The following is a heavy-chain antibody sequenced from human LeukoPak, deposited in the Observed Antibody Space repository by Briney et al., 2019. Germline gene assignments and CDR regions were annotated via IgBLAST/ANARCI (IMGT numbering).Heavy chain of an antibody. V-gene: IGHV4-34*01. CDR1: DASFSGYY. J-gene: IGHJ4*02. D-gene: IGHD3-10*01. Sequence: PSETLSLICAIYDASFSGYYWSWIRQPPGKGLEWIGEIHPSGSPSYNPSLESRTIISVDASKNQFSLILNSMTAADTALYFCSRGGDASKAGKYWGQGALVTVSS. CDR2: IHPSGSP. CDR3: SRGGDASKAGKY.